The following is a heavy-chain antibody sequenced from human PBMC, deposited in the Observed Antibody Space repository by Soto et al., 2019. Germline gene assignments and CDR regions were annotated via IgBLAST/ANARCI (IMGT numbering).Heavy chain of an antibody. CDR2: IFSNDEK. J-gene: IGHJ5*02. V-gene: IGHV2-26*01. CDR3: ARMGGWGWFDP. D-gene: IGHD1-26*01. CDR1: GFSLSNARMG. Sequence: QVTLKESGPVLVKPTEPLTLTCTVSGFSLSNARMGVSWIRQPPGKALEWLAHIFSNDEKSYSTSLKSRLTISKDTSKSQVVLTMTNMDTVDTATYYCARMGGWGWFDPWGQGTLVTVSS.